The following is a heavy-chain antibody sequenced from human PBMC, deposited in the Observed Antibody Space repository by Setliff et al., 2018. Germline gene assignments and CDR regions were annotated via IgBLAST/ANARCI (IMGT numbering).Heavy chain of an antibody. D-gene: IGHD5-12*01. CDR1: GGSVGSGNFY. CDR2: IQSTGNT. Sequence: PSETLSLTCTVSGGSVGSGNFYWSWIRQTAGKGLEWIGLIQSTGNTNYNPSLQSRVTISIDTSKNQFSLKMSSVTAADTAMYYCAGTPALGTSWLSPFDYWGQGTLVTVSS. J-gene: IGHJ4*02. V-gene: IGHV4-61*02. CDR3: AGTPALGTSWLSPFDY.